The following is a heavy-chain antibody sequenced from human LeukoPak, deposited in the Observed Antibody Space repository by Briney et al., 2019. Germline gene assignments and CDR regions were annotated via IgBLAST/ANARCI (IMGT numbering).Heavy chain of an antibody. J-gene: IGHJ4*02. CDR3: ARARPPPRGYRPGELLLFDY. V-gene: IGHV3-9*01. CDR2: ISWNSGSI. Sequence: GGSLRLSCAASGFTFDDYAMHWVRQAPGKGLEWVSGISWNSGSIGYADSVKGRFTISRDNSKNTLYLQMNSLRAEDTAVYYCARARPPPRGYRPGELLLFDYWGQGTLVTVSS. CDR1: GFTFDDYA. D-gene: IGHD5-12*01.